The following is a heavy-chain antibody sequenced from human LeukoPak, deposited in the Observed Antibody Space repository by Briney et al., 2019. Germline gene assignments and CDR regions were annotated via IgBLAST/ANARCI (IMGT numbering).Heavy chain of an antibody. Sequence: GGSLRLSCAASGFTFRTYCMSWVRQAPGKGLEWVSVIYSGGSTYYADSVKGRFTISRDNSKNTLYLQMNSLRAEDTAVYYCARIIVDGSGSYFTAFYYYYMDVWGKGTTVTISS. V-gene: IGHV3-66*01. CDR3: ARIIVDGSGSYFTAFYYYYMDV. J-gene: IGHJ6*03. CDR1: GFTFRTYC. CDR2: IYSGGST. D-gene: IGHD3-10*01.